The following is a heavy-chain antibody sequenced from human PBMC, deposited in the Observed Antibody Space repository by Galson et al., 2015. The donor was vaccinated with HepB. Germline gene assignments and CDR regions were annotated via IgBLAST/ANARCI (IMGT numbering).Heavy chain of an antibody. CDR3: VRDMTEGFGELFLKAADY. J-gene: IGHJ4*02. Sequence: SLRLSCAASGFTFRSYALHWVRQAPGKGLEWVALISEYGSKKYADSVKGRFTISRENSTNTLYLQMNSLRVEDTAVYYCVRDMTEGFGELFLKAADYWGQGTVVYVCS. V-gene: IGHV3-30*04. CDR2: ISEYGSKK. D-gene: IGHD3-10*01. CDR1: GFTFRSYA.